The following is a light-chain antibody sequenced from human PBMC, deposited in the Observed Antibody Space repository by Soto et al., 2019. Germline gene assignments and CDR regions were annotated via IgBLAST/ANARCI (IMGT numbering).Light chain of an antibody. CDR1: SSDVGGYNY. CDR3: SSYTSSSTPYV. J-gene: IGLJ1*01. Sequence: QSALTQPASVSGSPGQSITISCTGTSSDVGGYNYVSWYQPHTVNAPKLMIYDVTNRPSGVSDRFSGSKSGNTASLTIPGLQAEDEADYYCSSYTSSSTPYVFGTGTKLTVL. V-gene: IGLV2-14*01. CDR2: DVT.